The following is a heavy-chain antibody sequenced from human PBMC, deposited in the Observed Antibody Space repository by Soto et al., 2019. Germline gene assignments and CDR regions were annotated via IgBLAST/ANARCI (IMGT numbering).Heavy chain of an antibody. Sequence: GGSLRLSCAASGFTFSTYVMSWVRQAPGQGLEWVSAITGGADDTYNADSVRGRFTISRDNSKNTLYLQMNSLRAEDTAVYYCAKGSSNSRPYYFDYWGQGTLVTV. D-gene: IGHD2-2*01. CDR3: AKGSSNSRPYYFDY. J-gene: IGHJ4*02. CDR1: GFTFSTYV. CDR2: ITGGADDT. V-gene: IGHV3-23*01.